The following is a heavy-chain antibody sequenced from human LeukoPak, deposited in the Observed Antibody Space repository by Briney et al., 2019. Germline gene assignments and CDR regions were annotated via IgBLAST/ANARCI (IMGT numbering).Heavy chain of an antibody. D-gene: IGHD3-10*01. J-gene: IGHJ4*02. V-gene: IGHV1-2*06. Sequence: GASVKVSCKASGYTFTGYYMHWVRQAPGQGLEWMGRINPNSGGTNYAQKFQGRVTMTRDTSISTAYMELSRLRSDDTAVYYCAREKWYYGSGSYHFDYWGQGTLVTVSS. CDR2: INPNSGGT. CDR3: AREKWYYGSGSYHFDY. CDR1: GYTFTGYY.